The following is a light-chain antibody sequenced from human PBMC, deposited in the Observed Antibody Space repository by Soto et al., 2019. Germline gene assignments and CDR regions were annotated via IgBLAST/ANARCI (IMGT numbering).Light chain of an antibody. J-gene: IGKJ4*01. Sequence: DVQMTQSPSSLSAFVGDRVTITCRASQGIAPYLAWFQQKPGKVPKLLIYATSTLQSGVPSRFSGSWSGTDFTLHIHILQAEDVGTYYCQKYNSAPLTFGGGTKVEIK. CDR2: ATS. V-gene: IGKV1-27*01. CDR1: QGIAPY. CDR3: QKYNSAPLT.